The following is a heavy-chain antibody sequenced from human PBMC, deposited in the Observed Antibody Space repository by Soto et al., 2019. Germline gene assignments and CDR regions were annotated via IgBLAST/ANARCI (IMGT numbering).Heavy chain of an antibody. Sequence: EVQLVESGGGLVQPGRSLRLSCAASGFTFDDYAMHWVRQAPGKGLEGVSGISWNSGSIGYADAVKGRFTISRDNANNSLYLQMNSLRAEDTALYYCANGGWLDEVGRGFDYWGQGTLVTVSS. D-gene: IGHD6-19*01. CDR2: ISWNSGSI. J-gene: IGHJ4*02. V-gene: IGHV3-9*01. CDR3: ANGGWLDEVGRGFDY. CDR1: GFTFDDYA.